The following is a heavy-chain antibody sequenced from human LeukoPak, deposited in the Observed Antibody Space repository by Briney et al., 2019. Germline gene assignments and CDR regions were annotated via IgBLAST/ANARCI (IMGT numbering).Heavy chain of an antibody. Sequence: ASVTVSCTASGYTFTSYAIHWVRQAPGQRLEWMGWISAGNGNTKYSQNFQGRVTFISNTSATTAFMELSSLRSEDAAVYYCARTYGDYVRMRLDYWGQGTLVTVSS. CDR1: GYTFTSYA. CDR3: ARTYGDYVRMRLDY. CDR2: ISAGNGNT. D-gene: IGHD4-17*01. V-gene: IGHV1-3*01. J-gene: IGHJ4*02.